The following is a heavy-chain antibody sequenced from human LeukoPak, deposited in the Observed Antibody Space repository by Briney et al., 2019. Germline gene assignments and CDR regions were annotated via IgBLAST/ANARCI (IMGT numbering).Heavy chain of an antibody. CDR3: ARGYYGSAEGFDY. Sequence: SETLSLTCAVYGGSFSGYYWSWIRQPPGKGLEWIGEINHSGSTNYNPSLKSRVTISVDTSKNQFSLKLSSVTAADTAVYYCARGYYGSAEGFDYWGQGTLVTVSS. CDR2: INHSGST. V-gene: IGHV4-34*01. CDR1: GGSFSGYY. D-gene: IGHD3-10*01. J-gene: IGHJ4*02.